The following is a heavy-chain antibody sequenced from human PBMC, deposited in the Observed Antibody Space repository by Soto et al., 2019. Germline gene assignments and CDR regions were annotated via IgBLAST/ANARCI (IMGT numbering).Heavy chain of an antibody. CDR1: GYTLTELS. Sequence: ASVKVSCKVSGYTLTELSMHWVRQAPGKGLEWMGGFDPEDGETIYAQKFQGRVTMTTDTSTSTAYMELRSLRSDDTAVYYCAREPVAGIWFDPWGQGTLVTVSS. CDR2: FDPEDGET. V-gene: IGHV1-24*01. D-gene: IGHD6-19*01. J-gene: IGHJ5*02. CDR3: AREPVAGIWFDP.